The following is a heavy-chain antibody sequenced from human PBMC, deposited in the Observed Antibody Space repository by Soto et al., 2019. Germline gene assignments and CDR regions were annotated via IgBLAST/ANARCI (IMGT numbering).Heavy chain of an antibody. J-gene: IGHJ4*02. V-gene: IGHV1-46*03. CDR2: INPSGGST. Sequence: QVQLVQSGAEVKKPGASVKVSCKASGYTFTSYYMHWVRQAPGQGLEWMGIINPSGGSTSYAQKFQGRVTMTRDTSTSTVYMELSSLGSEDTAVYYCARSLSWHGDPGSNFDYWGQGTLVTVSS. D-gene: IGHD4-17*01. CDR1: GYTFTSYY. CDR3: ARSLSWHGDPGSNFDY.